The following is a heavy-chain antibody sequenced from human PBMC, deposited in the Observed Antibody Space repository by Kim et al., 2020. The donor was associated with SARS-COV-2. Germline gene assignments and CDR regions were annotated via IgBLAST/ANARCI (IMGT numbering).Heavy chain of an antibody. CDR2: INPNSGGT. Sequence: ASVKVSCKASGYTFTGYYMHWVRQAPGQGLEWMGWINPNSGGTNYAQKFQGRVTMTRDTSISTAYMELSRLRSDDTAVYYCARGELLLGSDYYYYGMDVWGQGTTVTVSS. D-gene: IGHD1-26*01. J-gene: IGHJ6*02. CDR3: ARGELLLGSDYYYYGMDV. CDR1: GYTFTGYY. V-gene: IGHV1-2*02.